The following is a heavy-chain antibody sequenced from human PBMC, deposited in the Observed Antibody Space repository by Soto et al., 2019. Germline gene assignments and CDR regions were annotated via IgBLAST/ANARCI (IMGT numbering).Heavy chain of an antibody. D-gene: IGHD6-6*01. V-gene: IGHV4-59*01. CDR3: ARSIAVPSSHIVH. CDR1: GGSMSGYY. Sequence: PSETLSLTCRVSGGSMSGYYWSWIRQAPGKGLAWIGYVYYTGSTNYNPFLQSRVTISVDTSNKQFSLSLRLVTAADTAVYFCARSIAVPSSHIVHWGQGIRVTVSS. CDR2: VYYTGST. J-gene: IGHJ4*02.